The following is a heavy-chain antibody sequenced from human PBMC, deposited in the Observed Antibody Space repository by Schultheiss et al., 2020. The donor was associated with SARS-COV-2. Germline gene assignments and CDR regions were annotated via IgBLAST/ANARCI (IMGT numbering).Heavy chain of an antibody. Sequence: SETLSLTCTVSGGSVSSGSYYWSWIRQPAGKGLEWIGRIYTSGSTNYNPSLKSRVTISVDTSKNQFSLKLSSVTAADTAAYYCARHGPYYDFWSGYLYYFEYWGRGTLVTVSS. J-gene: IGHJ4*02. CDR2: IYTSGST. CDR3: ARHGPYYDFWSGYLYYFEY. V-gene: IGHV4-61*02. CDR1: GGSVSSGSYY. D-gene: IGHD3-3*01.